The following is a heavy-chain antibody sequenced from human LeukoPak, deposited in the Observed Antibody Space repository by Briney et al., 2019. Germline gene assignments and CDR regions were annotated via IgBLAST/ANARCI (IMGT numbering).Heavy chain of an antibody. CDR2: IIPILGIA. Sequence: SVTVSCKASGGTFSSYAISWVRQAPGQGLEWMGRIIPILGIANYAQKFQGRVTITADKSTSTAYMELSSLRSEDTAVYYCARDVGYYDSRRIAPDYWGQGTLVTVSS. CDR1: GGTFSSYA. D-gene: IGHD3-22*01. CDR3: ARDVGYYDSRRIAPDY. V-gene: IGHV1-69*04. J-gene: IGHJ4*02.